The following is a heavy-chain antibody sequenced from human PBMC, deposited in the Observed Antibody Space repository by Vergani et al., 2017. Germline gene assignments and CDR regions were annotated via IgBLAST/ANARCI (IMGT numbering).Heavy chain of an antibody. J-gene: IGHJ4*02. CDR1: GFPFRSFW. CDR2: IRQDGSEK. V-gene: IGHV3-7*01. Sequence: ELQLVESGGGLVQPGGSLRLSCAASGFPFRSFWMTWVRPAPGKGLEWVANIRQDGSEKFYGDSVKGRFTISRDNAKNSLYLQMNSLRAEDTAVYYCARGPHRATFGGVVDYWGQGTLVTVSS. D-gene: IGHD3-16*01. CDR3: ARGPHRATFGGVVDY.